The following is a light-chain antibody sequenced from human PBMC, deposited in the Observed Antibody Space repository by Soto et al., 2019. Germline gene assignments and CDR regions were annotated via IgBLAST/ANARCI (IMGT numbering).Light chain of an antibody. CDR2: GAS. Sequence: IVMTQSPSALPVSPGERATRSCRASQSVSSNLAWYQQRPGQAPRFLIYGASTRATGIPARFSGSGSGTGFTLTISSPQSEDFAVYYCQQYNNWPRTFGQGTKVDIK. CDR3: QQYNNWPRT. CDR1: QSVSSN. V-gene: IGKV3-15*01. J-gene: IGKJ1*01.